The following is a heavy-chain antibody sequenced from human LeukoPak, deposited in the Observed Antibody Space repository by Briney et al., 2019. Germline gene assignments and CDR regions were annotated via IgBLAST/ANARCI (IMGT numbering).Heavy chain of an antibody. Sequence: SETLSLTCTVSGGPISSGSYYWSWIRQPAGKGLEWIGRIDTSGSTNYHPSLKSRFDMSVDTSKNQFSLKVSSVTAADTAVYYCARLGWALWFGDEDWGQGTLVTVSS. CDR1: GGPISSGSYY. J-gene: IGHJ4*02. CDR3: ARLGWALWFGDED. D-gene: IGHD3-10*01. V-gene: IGHV4-61*02. CDR2: IDTSGST.